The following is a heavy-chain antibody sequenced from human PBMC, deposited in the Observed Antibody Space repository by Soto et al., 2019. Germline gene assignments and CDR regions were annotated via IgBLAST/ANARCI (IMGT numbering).Heavy chain of an antibody. J-gene: IGHJ4*02. CDR3: EHFAWFIDY. V-gene: IGHV3-23*01. D-gene: IGHD3-9*01. CDR2: ISGSGAST. CDR1: GFTFSSYA. Sequence: EVQLLESGGGLVQPGGSLRLSCAASGFTFSSYAMSWVRQAPGKGLEWVSAISGSGASTYYADSVKGRFTISRDNSKKQIYLQMNSLRAEDTAVYYCEHFAWFIDYWGQGTLVTVSS.